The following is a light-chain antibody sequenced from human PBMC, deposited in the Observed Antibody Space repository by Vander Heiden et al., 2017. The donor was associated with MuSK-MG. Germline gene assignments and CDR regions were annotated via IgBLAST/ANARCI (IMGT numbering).Light chain of an antibody. CDR2: AGS. CDR3: QQRTNGPPFT. Sequence: EIVLTQSPATLSLSPGATATLSCRASHGVSTSLAWYQQRPGQSPRLLMYAGSHRATGVPARFSGSGSETDFTLTISSLEPEDFAVYYCQQRTNGPPFTFGPGTKVDIK. V-gene: IGKV3-11*01. J-gene: IGKJ3*01. CDR1: HGVSTS.